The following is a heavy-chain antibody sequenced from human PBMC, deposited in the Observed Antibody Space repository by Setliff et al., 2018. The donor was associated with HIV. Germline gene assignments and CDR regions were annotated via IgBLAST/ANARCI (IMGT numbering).Heavy chain of an antibody. D-gene: IGHD3-3*02. Sequence: PGGSLRLSCAASRFDFNNYWMCWVRQAPGKGLEWVANIGQDGSEKNYVDSVKGRFTISRDNAKNSMDLQMHSLRVEDTTVYYCTRKLAPGHGMDVWGQGTTVTVSS. J-gene: IGHJ6*02. V-gene: IGHV3-7*01. CDR2: IGQDGSEK. CDR3: TRKLAPGHGMDV. CDR1: RFDFNNYW.